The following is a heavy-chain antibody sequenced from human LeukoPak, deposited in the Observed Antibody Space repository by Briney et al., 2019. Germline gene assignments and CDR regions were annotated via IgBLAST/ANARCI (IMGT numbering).Heavy chain of an antibody. CDR3: ARDREGVSDS. Sequence: SETLSLICTVSGFYIRSGYYWGWIRQPSGKGLEWIGSVYQSGSTHYNPSLKSRVTISVDTSKNQFSLSLISVTAADTAMYYCARDREGVSDSWGQGTLVTVSS. CDR2: VYQSGST. CDR1: GFYIRSGYY. J-gene: IGHJ4*02. V-gene: IGHV4-38-2*02. D-gene: IGHD1-26*01.